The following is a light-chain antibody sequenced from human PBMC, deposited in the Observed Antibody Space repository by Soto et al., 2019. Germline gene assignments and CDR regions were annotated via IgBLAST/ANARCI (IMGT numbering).Light chain of an antibody. CDR3: QSYDSSLRLSV. V-gene: IGLV1-40*01. J-gene: IGLJ2*01. CDR1: SSNIGAGYD. Sequence: QSVLTQPPSVSGAPGQRVTISCTGSSSNIGAGYDVHWYQQLPGTAPKLLIYGNSNRPSGVPDRFSGSKSGTSASLAITGRQAEDEAAYYCQSYDSSLRLSVFGGGTKLTVL. CDR2: GNS.